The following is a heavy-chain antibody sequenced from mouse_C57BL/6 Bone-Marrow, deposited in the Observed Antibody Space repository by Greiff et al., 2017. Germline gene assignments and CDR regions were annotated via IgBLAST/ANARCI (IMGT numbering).Heavy chain of an antibody. CDR3: ARRRLYAMDY. CDR2: IYPGDGDT. V-gene: IGHV1-82*01. J-gene: IGHJ4*01. D-gene: IGHD3-2*02. Sequence: LVAPGASVKIACKASGYAFSSSWMNWVKQRPGKGREWIGRIYPGDGDTNYNGKFKGKATLTADKSSSTAYMQLSSLTSEDSAVYFCARRRLYAMDYWGQGTSVTVSS. CDR1: GYAFSSSW.